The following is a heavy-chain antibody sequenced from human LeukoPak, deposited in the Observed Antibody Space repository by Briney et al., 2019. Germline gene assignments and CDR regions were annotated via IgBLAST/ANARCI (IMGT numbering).Heavy chain of an antibody. J-gene: IGHJ4*02. Sequence: SETLSLTCAVYGGSFSGYYWSWIRRPPGKGLEWIGEINHSGSTNYNPSLKSRVTISVDTSKNQFSLKLSSVTAADTAVYYCARGAPTADYWGQGTLVTVSS. CDR2: INHSGST. V-gene: IGHV4-34*01. CDR3: ARGAPTADY. CDR1: GGSFSGYY. D-gene: IGHD2-21*02.